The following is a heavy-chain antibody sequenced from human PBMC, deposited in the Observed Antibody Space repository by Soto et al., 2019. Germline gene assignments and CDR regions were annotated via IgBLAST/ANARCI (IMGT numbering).Heavy chain of an antibody. D-gene: IGHD2-2*01. CDR3: ASSLGGDQLLTNQW. CDR1: GGSISSYY. Sequence: SETLSLTCTVSGGSISSYYWSWIRQPPGKGLEWIGYIYYSGSTNYNPSLKSRVTISVDTSKNQFSLKLSSVTAADTAVYYCASSLGGDQLLTNQWWGQGTLVTVSS. CDR2: IYYSGST. J-gene: IGHJ4*02. V-gene: IGHV4-59*08.